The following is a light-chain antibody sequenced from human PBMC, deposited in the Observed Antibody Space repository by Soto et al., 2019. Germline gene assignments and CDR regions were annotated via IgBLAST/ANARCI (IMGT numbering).Light chain of an antibody. J-gene: IGKJ5*01. CDR1: QSVSSTY. CDR2: GAS. Sequence: EIVLTQSPGTLSLSAGERATLSCRASQSVSSTYVAWYQQKPGQAPRLLISGASSRATGIPDRFSGSGSGTDFTLTISRLEPEDFAVYYCQQYGTSPITFGQGTRLEI. V-gene: IGKV3-20*01. CDR3: QQYGTSPIT.